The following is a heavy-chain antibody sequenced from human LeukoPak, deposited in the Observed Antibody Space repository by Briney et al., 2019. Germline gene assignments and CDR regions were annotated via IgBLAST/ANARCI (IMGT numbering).Heavy chain of an antibody. CDR3: ARAIPASNDYYDSSGYPSLPDY. J-gene: IGHJ4*02. CDR2: ISSSGSTI. Sequence: GGSLRLSCAASGFTLSDYYMSWIRQAPGKGLEWVSYISSSGSTIYYADSVKGRFTISRDNAKNSLYLQMNSLRAEDTAVYYCARAIPASNDYYDSSGYPSLPDYWGQGTLVTVSS. D-gene: IGHD3-22*01. CDR1: GFTLSDYY. V-gene: IGHV3-11*04.